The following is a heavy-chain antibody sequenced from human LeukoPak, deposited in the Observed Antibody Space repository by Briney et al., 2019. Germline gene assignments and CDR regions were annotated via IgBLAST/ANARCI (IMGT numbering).Heavy chain of an antibody. D-gene: IGHD3-10*01. J-gene: IGHJ4*02. CDR1: GYSISSGYY. CDR2: IYYSGTT. V-gene: IGHV4-38-2*02. CDR3: AREYVDGSGSYPDY. Sequence: PSETLSLTCTVSGYSISSGYYWGWIRQPPGKGLEWIGTIYYSGTTYYNPSLKSRVTISVDTSKNQFSLKLSSVTAADTAVYYCAREYVDGSGSYPDYWGQGTLVTVSS.